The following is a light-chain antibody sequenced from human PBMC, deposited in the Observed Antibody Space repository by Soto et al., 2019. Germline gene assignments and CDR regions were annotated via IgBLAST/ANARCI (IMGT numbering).Light chain of an antibody. CDR2: EDS. V-gene: IGLV2-23*01. CDR3: CSYAGNSIYV. CDR1: SSDVGTYNL. J-gene: IGLJ1*01. Sequence: QSALTQPASVSGSPGQSITISCTGTSSDVGTYNLVSWYQHHPGKAPKVMIDEDSQRPSGVSNRFSGSKSGNTASLTISGLQAEDEADYYCCSYAGNSIYVFGTGPKLTVL.